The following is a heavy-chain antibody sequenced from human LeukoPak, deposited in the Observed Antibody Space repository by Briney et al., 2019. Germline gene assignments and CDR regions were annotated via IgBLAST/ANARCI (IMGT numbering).Heavy chain of an antibody. CDR2: ISAYNGNT. D-gene: IGHD1-26*01. V-gene: IGHV1-18*01. J-gene: IGHJ3*01. CDR3: ARDKDSGTNHAKIRYDV. CDR1: GYTFTSYG. Sequence: ASVKVSCKASGYTFTSYGISWVRQAPGQGLEWMGWISAYNGNTNYAQNLQGRVTMTTDTSTSTAYMELRSLRSDDTAVYYCARDKDSGTNHAKIRYDVWGQGTMVTVSS.